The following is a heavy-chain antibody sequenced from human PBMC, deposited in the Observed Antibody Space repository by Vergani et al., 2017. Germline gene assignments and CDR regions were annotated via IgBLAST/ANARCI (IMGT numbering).Heavy chain of an antibody. J-gene: IGHJ4*02. V-gene: IGHV3-33*06. Sequence: QVQLVESGGGVVQPGRSLRLSCAASGFTFRSYGMHWVRQAPGKGLEWVAVIWYDGSNKYYADSVKGRFTISRDNSKNTLYLKMNSLRAEDTSVYYSAKGGYCSSTSCYAEYYFDYWGQGTLVTVSS. CDR3: AKGGYCSSTSCYAEYYFDY. CDR1: GFTFRSYG. D-gene: IGHD2-2*01. CDR2: IWYDGSNK.